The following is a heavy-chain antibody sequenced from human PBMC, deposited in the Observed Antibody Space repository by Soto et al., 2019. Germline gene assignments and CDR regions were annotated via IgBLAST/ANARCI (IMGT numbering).Heavy chain of an antibody. CDR1: GFTFGDYA. D-gene: IGHD3-22*01. CDR3: ARPTYYYDSSGPPAY. V-gene: IGHV3-49*03. Sequence: PGGSLRLSCTGSGFTFGDYAMSWFRQAPGKGLEWVGFIRSKPYGVTAEYAASVKGRSTISRDDSKSIAYLQMNSLRADDTAVYYCARPTYYYDSSGPPAYWGQGTLVTVSS. J-gene: IGHJ4*02. CDR2: IRSKPYGVTA.